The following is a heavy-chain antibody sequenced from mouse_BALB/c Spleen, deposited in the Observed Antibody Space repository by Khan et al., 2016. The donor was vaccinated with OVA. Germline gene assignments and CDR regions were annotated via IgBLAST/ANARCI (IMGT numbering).Heavy chain of an antibody. Sequence: QVQLKQSGAELVRPGVSVKISCKGSGYTFTDFTLHWVKQSHAMSLEWIGVISTYYGDATYNQRFTDKATMTVDKSSSTAYMELARLTSEDSAIYYCTRGGGGNRFAYWGQGTLVTVSA. CDR1: GYTFTDFT. J-gene: IGHJ3*01. V-gene: IGHV1S137*01. CDR2: ISTYYGDA. CDR3: TRGGGGNRFAY.